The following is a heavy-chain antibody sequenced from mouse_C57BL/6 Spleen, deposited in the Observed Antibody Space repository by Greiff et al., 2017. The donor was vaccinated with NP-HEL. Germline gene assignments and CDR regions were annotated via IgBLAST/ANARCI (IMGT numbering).Heavy chain of an antibody. V-gene: IGHV3-6*01. CDR1: GYSITSGYY. J-gene: IGHJ4*01. CDR2: ISYDGSN. Sequence: EVQLVESGPGLVKPSQSLSLTCSVTGYSITSGYYWNWIRQFPGNKLEWMGYISYDGSNNYNPSLKNRISITRDTSKNQFFLKLNSVTTEDTATYYCASQSPYYYAMDYWGQGTSVTVSS. CDR3: ASQSPYYYAMDY.